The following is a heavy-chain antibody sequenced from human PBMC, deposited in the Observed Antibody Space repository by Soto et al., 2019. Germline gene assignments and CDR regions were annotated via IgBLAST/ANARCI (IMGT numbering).Heavy chain of an antibody. J-gene: IGHJ3*02. V-gene: IGHV1-46*01. D-gene: IGHD3-22*01. CDR2: INPSGGST. CDR3: ARDRLVNPRDYDSSGYYNDAFDI. CDR1: GYTFTSYY. Sequence: GASVKVSCKASGYTFTSYYMHWVRQAPGQGLEWMGIINPSGGSTSYAQKFQGRVTMTRDTSTSTVYMELGSLRSEDTAVYYCARDRLVNPRDYDSSGYYNDAFDIWG.